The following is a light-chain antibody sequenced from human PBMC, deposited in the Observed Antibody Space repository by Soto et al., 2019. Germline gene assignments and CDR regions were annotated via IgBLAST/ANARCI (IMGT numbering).Light chain of an antibody. CDR2: RNT. Sequence: QSVLTQPPSVSGAPGQRVTISCTGSSSNIGAGYDVHWYQRLPGTAPKLLIYRNTNRPSGVPDRFSAYKSGTSASLAITGLQAEDEADYYCQSFDSSLSGSVIGGGTKLTVL. CDR3: QSFDSSLSGSV. J-gene: IGLJ3*02. V-gene: IGLV1-40*01. CDR1: SSNIGAGYD.